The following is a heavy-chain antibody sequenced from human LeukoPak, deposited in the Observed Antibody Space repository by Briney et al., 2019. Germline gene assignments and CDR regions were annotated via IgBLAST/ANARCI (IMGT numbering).Heavy chain of an antibody. J-gene: IGHJ4*02. CDR1: GFTFSSYA. Sequence: GGSLRLSCAASGFTFSSYAMSWVRQAPGKGLEWVPAISGSGGSTYYADSVKGRFTISRDNSKNTLYLQMNSLRADDTAVYYCARGPHYGGNYWGQGTLVTVSS. V-gene: IGHV3-23*01. CDR2: ISGSGGST. CDR3: ARGPHYGGNY. D-gene: IGHD4-23*01.